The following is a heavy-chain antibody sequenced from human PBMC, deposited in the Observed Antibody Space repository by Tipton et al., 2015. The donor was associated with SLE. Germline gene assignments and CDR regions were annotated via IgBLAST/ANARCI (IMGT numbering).Heavy chain of an antibody. J-gene: IGHJ6*02. Sequence: TLSLTCTVSGGSISSYYWSWIRQPAGKGLEWIGRIYSSGSTNYNPSLQSRVTMSVDTSKNQFSLKLSSVTAADTAVYYCARDGQLPPYYYGMDVWGQGTTVTVSS. CDR2: IYSSGST. D-gene: IGHD2-2*01. CDR1: GGSISSYY. CDR3: ARDGQLPPYYYGMDV. V-gene: IGHV4-4*07.